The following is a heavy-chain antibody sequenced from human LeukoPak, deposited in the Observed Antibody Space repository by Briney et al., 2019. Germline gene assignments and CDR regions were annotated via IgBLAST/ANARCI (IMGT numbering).Heavy chain of an antibody. D-gene: IGHD6-19*01. J-gene: IGHJ4*02. V-gene: IGHV3-30*04. Sequence: GGSLRLSCAASGFTFSSYAMHWVRQAPGKGLEWVAVISYDGSNKYYAGSVKGRFTISRDNSKNTLYLQMNSLRAEDTAVYYCARDRSSGWHPHIIDYWGQGTLVTVSS. CDR3: ARDRSSGWHPHIIDY. CDR1: GFTFSSYA. CDR2: ISYDGSNK.